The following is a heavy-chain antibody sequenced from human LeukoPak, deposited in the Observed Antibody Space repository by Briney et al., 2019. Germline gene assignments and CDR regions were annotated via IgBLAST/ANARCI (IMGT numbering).Heavy chain of an antibody. CDR3: GGAGDGYNYVY. J-gene: IGHJ4*02. CDR2: IYSGGST. CDR1: GFTVSDYY. D-gene: IGHD5-24*01. Sequence: QAGGSLRLSCAASGFTVSDYYMSWIRQAPGKGLEWVSVIYSGGSTCYADSVKGRFTISRDNSKNTLYLQMNSLRAEDTAVYYCGGAGDGYNYVYWGQGTLVTVSS. V-gene: IGHV3-66*01.